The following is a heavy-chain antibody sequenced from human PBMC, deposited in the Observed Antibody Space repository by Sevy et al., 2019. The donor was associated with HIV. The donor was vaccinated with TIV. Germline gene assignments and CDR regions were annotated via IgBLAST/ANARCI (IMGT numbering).Heavy chain of an antibody. CDR1: GFTFSSYG. J-gene: IGHJ4*02. D-gene: IGHD2-21*02. CDR2: ISYDGSNK. V-gene: IGHV3-30*18. Sequence: GGSLRLSCAASGFTFSSYGMHWVRQAPGKGLEWVAVISYDGSNKYYADSVKGRFTISRDNSKSTLYLQMNSLRAEDTAVYYCAKDTVAYCGGDCYLPDYWGQGTLVTVSS. CDR3: AKDTVAYCGGDCYLPDY.